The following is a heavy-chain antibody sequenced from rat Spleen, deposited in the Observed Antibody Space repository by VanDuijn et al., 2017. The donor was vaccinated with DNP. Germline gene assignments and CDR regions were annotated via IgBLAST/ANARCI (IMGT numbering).Heavy chain of an antibody. Sequence: EVQLVESGGGLVQPGGSLKLSCVASGFTFNDYDMAWVRQAPAKGLEWVTSITPSGNSAFYRDSVKGRFTVSRDNANSSLYLQMDNLRSDDTATYYCVRHGVFYGLTFAYWGQGTLVTVSS. CDR1: GFTFNDYD. D-gene: IGHD1-6*01. CDR2: ITPSGNSA. J-gene: IGHJ3*01. CDR3: VRHGVFYGLTFAY. V-gene: IGHV5-25*01.